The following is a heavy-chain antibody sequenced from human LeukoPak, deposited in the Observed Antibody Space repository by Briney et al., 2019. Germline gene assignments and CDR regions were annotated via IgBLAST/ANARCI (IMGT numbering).Heavy chain of an antibody. Sequence: ASVKVSCKASGYTFTSYGISWVRQAPGQGLEWMGWISAYNGNTNYAQKLQGRVTMTTDTSTSTAYMELRSLRSDDTAVYYCARHGGRGGLVASNRGDPTKLDYWGQGTLVTVSS. CDR2: ISAYNGNT. V-gene: IGHV1-18*01. D-gene: IGHD5-12*01. CDR1: GYTFTSYG. CDR3: ARHGGRGGLVASNRGDPTKLDY. J-gene: IGHJ4*02.